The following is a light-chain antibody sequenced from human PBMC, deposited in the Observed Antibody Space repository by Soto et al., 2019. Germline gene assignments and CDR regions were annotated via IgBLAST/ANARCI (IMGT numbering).Light chain of an antibody. J-gene: IGKJ5*01. Sequence: TQSPATLSVSPGEGATLSCRASQSINTLLAWYQQKPGQAPRLLIYRASTRATDIPARFSGSGSGTDFTLTISSLQSEDFAIYYCQKYNNWPITCGKGKRRAIK. CDR1: QSINTL. CDR3: QKYNNWPIT. CDR2: RAS. V-gene: IGKV3-15*01.